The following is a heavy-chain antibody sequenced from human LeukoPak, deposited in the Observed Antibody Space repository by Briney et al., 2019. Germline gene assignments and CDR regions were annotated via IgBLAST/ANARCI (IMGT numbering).Heavy chain of an antibody. V-gene: IGHV1-46*01. CDR1: GYTFTSYY. CDR2: INPSGGST. CDR3: ATLRGSTGEDAFDI. J-gene: IGHJ3*02. Sequence: GASVKVSCKASGYTFTSYYVHWVRQAPGQGLEWMGIINPSGGSTSYAQKFQGRVTMTRDTSTSTVYMGLSSLRSEDTAVYYCATLRGSTGEDAFDIWGQGTMVTVSS. D-gene: IGHD1-26*01.